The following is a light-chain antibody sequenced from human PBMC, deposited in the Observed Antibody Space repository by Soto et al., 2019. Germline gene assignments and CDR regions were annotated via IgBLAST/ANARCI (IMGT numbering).Light chain of an antibody. Sequence: SYELTQPPSVSVSPGQTASITCSGDKLGNKYACWYQQKAGQSPVLVIYQDVKRPSGIPERFSGSNSGNTATLTISGTQAMDEADYYCQAWDSSTVVFGGETNLTVL. CDR3: QAWDSSTVV. J-gene: IGLJ2*01. CDR1: KLGNKY. CDR2: QDV. V-gene: IGLV3-1*01.